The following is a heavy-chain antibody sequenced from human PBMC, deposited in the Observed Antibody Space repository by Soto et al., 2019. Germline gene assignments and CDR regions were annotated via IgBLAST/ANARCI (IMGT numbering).Heavy chain of an antibody. J-gene: IGHJ4*02. CDR1: GFTFSDYY. Sequence: GGSLRLSCAASGFTFSDYYMSWIRQAPGKGLEWVSYISSSGSTIYYADSVKGRFTISRDNAKNSLYLQMNSLRAEDTAVYYCASENIAAAERNYWGQGTLVTVSS. D-gene: IGHD6-13*01. CDR3: ASENIAAAERNY. CDR2: ISSSGSTI. V-gene: IGHV3-11*01.